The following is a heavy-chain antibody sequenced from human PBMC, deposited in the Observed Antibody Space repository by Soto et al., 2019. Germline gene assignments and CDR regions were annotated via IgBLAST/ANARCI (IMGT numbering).Heavy chain of an antibody. V-gene: IGHV4-39*01. D-gene: IGHD1-26*01. J-gene: IGHJ5*02. Sequence: SQTLSLTCTVSGASISVHSHSWTWIRQPPGKGLEWIGSSYYSGTTYFNPSHKSRATISVDTSKNQFSLRLTSVTAADTAIYYCTRRYNGNDNYFDPWGPGAMVTVSS. CDR1: GASISVHSHS. CDR2: SYYSGTT. CDR3: TRRYNGNDNYFDP.